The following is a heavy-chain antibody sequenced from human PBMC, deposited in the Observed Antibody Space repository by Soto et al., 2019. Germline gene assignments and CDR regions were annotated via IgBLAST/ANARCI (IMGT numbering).Heavy chain of an antibody. V-gene: IGHV1-18*01. D-gene: IGHD3-22*01. CDR2: ISAYNGNT. Sequence: QVQLVQSGADVKKPGASVKVSCKASGYTFTSYGISWVRQAPGQGLEWMGWISAYNGNTNYAQKLQGRVTMTTDTSTSTAYMEVRSMRSDDTAVYYCARFMTYYYDSSGYYASDWGQGTLVTVSS. J-gene: IGHJ4*02. CDR1: GYTFTSYG. CDR3: ARFMTYYYDSSGYYASD.